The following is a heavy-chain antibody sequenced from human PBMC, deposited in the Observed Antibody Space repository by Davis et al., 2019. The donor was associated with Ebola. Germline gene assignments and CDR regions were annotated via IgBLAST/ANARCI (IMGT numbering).Heavy chain of an antibody. CDR1: GGSFSGYY. CDR3: ASSLFMGKTYSSSWYRYYGMDV. Sequence: SETLSLTCAVYGGSFSGYYWSWIRQPPGKGLEWIGEINHSGSTNYNPSLKSRVTISADTSKNQFSLKVNSLTAADTAVYYCASSLFMGKTYSSSWYRYYGMDVWGQGTTVTVSS. V-gene: IGHV4-34*01. J-gene: IGHJ6*02. D-gene: IGHD6-13*01. CDR2: INHSGST.